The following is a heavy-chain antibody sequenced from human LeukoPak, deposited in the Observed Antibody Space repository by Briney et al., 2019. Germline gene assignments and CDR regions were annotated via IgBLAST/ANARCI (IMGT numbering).Heavy chain of an antibody. CDR1: GYSFRNYW. V-gene: IGHV5-51*01. J-gene: IGHJ5*02. CDR3: ARLLYGSGSFAPFDP. CDR2: IYPADSGT. D-gene: IGHD3-10*01. Sequence: GESLKISCEASGYSFRNYWVAWVRQMPGKGPECMGLIYPADSGTRYSPSFQGQVTISADKSISTAYLQWSSLKASDTAMYYCARLLYGSGSFAPFDPWGQGTLVTVSS.